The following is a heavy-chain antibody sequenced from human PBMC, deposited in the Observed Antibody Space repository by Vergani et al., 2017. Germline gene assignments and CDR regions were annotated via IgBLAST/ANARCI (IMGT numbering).Heavy chain of an antibody. CDR1: GFSLSTSGVG. V-gene: IGHV2-5*02. Sequence: QITLKESGPTLVKPTQTLTLTCTFSGFSLSTSGVGVGWIRQPPGKALEWLALIYWEDDKRYSPSLKSRLTITKDTSKSQVVLTMTNMDPVDTATYYCAHRPYDFWSGYYFDYWGQGTLVTVSS. CDR2: IYWEDDK. CDR3: AHRPYDFWSGYYFDY. J-gene: IGHJ4*02. D-gene: IGHD3-3*01.